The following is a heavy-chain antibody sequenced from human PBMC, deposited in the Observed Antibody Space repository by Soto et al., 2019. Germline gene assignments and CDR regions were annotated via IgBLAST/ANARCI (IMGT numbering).Heavy chain of an antibody. D-gene: IGHD5-12*01. CDR3: ARHQNGYPDY. Sequence: GESLKISCKGSGYTFTNYWIGWVRQMPGKGLEWMGIIYPGGSDTRYSPSFQGQVTISGDTSISTAYLEWNNLKASDTAMYYCARHQNGYPDYWGQGTLVTVS. V-gene: IGHV5-51*01. CDR1: GYTFTNYW. J-gene: IGHJ4*02. CDR2: IYPGGSDT.